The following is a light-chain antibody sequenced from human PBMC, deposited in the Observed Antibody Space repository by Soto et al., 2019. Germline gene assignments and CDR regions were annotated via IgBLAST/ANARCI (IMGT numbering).Light chain of an antibody. Sequence: DVVLTHSPLSLPVTLEQPASISFMFTQSLVYSGGNIYLSWFQQRPGQSPRRLIYKVSKRDSGVLDRFSGSGSGTDFTLKISRVEAEDVGVYYCMQGTHWPPITFGQGTRLEIK. CDR1: QSLVYSGGNIY. J-gene: IGKJ5*01. CDR2: KVS. V-gene: IGKV2-30*01. CDR3: MQGTHWPPIT.